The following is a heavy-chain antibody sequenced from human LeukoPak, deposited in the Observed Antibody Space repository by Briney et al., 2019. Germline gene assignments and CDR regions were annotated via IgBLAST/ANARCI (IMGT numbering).Heavy chain of an antibody. V-gene: IGHV3-7*01. CDR1: GFTFSSYW. CDR3: ARMSGSRLPGN. Sequence: GGSLRLSCAASGFTFSSYWMSWVRQAPGKGLEWVANIKQDGSEKYYVDSVKGRFTISRDNGKNSLYLQMNSPRAEDTAVYYCARMSGSRLPGNWGQGTLVTVSS. D-gene: IGHD3-3*01. J-gene: IGHJ4*02. CDR2: IKQDGSEK.